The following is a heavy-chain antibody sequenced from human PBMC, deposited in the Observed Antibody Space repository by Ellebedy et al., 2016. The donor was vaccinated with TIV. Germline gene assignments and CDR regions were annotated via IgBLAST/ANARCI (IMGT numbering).Heavy chain of an antibody. J-gene: IGHJ4*01. CDR3: TKRADNCGFFDF. CDR2: VAERDGRT. CDR1: GFTFSDYV. Sequence: GESLKISCAASGFTFSDYVMAWVRQVPGKGLEWVSAVAERDGRTFYADSVKGRFSMSSDNFQNTLFLHMHSLAAGNTTIYDCTKRADNCGFFDFWGHGTLVTVSS. D-gene: IGHD1-1*01. V-gene: IGHV3-23*01.